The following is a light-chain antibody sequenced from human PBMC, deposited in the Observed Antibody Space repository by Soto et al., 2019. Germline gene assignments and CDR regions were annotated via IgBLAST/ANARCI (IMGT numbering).Light chain of an antibody. CDR2: GAS. Sequence: EIVLTQSPDTLSLSPGERATLSCRASQSVTMNYLAWYQQRPGQAPGLLIYGASSRAAGIPDRFSGSGSGTDFTLTISRLEPEDFAVYYCQQYGSSRTFGQGTKLEIK. CDR1: QSVTMNY. J-gene: IGKJ2*01. CDR3: QQYGSSRT. V-gene: IGKV3-20*01.